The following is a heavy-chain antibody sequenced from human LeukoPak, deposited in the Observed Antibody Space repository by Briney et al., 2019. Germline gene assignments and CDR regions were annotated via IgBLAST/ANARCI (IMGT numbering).Heavy chain of an antibody. CDR3: VRDFRSADY. Sequence: GGSLRLSCAASGFTFGTYCTHWVRQAPGKGPMWVSRICPDGTVTNYADSVKARFIISRDNARNTVYLQMNSLRVEDTAVYYCVRDFRSADYWGQGTLVTVSS. CDR2: ICPDGTVT. V-gene: IGHV3-74*01. J-gene: IGHJ4*02. CDR1: GFTFGTYC.